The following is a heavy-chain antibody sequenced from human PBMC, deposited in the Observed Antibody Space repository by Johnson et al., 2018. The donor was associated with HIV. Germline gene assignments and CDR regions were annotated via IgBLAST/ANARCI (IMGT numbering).Heavy chain of an antibody. Sequence: QVQLVESGGGLVQPGGSLRLSCAASGFTFSDYYMSWIRQAPGKGLEWVSYISSSGSTIYYADSVKGRLTISRDNAKNSLYLQMNSLKNEDTAVYYCATDVYPGPRYQLLHRGIWGHGTMITVSS. V-gene: IGHV3-11*01. D-gene: IGHD2-2*01. CDR3: ATDVYPGPRYQLLHRGI. CDR2: ISSSGSTI. J-gene: IGHJ3*02. CDR1: GFTFSDYY.